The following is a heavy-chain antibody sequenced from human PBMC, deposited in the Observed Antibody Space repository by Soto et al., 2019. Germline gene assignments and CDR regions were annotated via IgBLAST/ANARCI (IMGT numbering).Heavy chain of an antibody. Sequence: GASVKVASKASGYTVTSYDINWVLQATGQGLEWMGWMNPNSGNTGYAQKFQGRVTMTRNTSIRTAYMELSSLRYEDTAVYYCARTPDAFDMWGQGTMVTVSS. CDR3: ARTPDAFDM. CDR2: MNPNSGNT. J-gene: IGHJ3*02. CDR1: GYTVTSYD. V-gene: IGHV1-8*01.